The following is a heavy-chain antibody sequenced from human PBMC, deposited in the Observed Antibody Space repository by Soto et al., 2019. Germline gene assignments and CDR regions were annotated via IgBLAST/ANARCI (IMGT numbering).Heavy chain of an antibody. CDR2: ISYDGSNK. D-gene: IGHD2-15*01. J-gene: IGHJ4*02. CDR3: AKVVDY. V-gene: IGHV3-30*18. Sequence: QVQLVESGGGVVQPGRSLRLSCAASGFTFSSYGMHWVRQAPGKGLEWVAVISYDGSNKYYADSVKGRFIISRDNSKNTLYLQMNSLRAEDTAVYYCAKVVDYWGQGTLVTVSS. CDR1: GFTFSSYG.